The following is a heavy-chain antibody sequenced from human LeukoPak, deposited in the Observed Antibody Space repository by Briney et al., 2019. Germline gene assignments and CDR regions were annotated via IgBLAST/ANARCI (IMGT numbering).Heavy chain of an antibody. J-gene: IGHJ4*02. CDR1: GYTFTSYY. CDR2: INPSGGST. D-gene: IGHD1-26*01. Sequence: GASVRVSCKASGYTFTSYYMHWVRQAPGQGLEWMGIINPSGGSTSYARKFQGRVTMTRETSTSPVYMELSSLSSEDTAMYYCAREGGIVGALNPIDYWGQGTLVTVSS. CDR3: AREGGIVGALNPIDY. V-gene: IGHV1-46*01.